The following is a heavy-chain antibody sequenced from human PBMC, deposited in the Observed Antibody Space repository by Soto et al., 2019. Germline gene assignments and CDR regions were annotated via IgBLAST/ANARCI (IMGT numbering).Heavy chain of an antibody. D-gene: IGHD4-4*01. Sequence: ASVKVSCKVSGYTLTKFSMHWVRQAPGKGLEWMGGFDPKDGEAIYAQRFQGRVTITEDTSTDTAYMELTSLRSEDTAVYYCARDIEMATVYDAFDIWGQGTMVTVSS. CDR2: FDPKDGEA. CDR3: ARDIEMATVYDAFDI. V-gene: IGHV1-24*01. J-gene: IGHJ3*02. CDR1: GYTLTKFS.